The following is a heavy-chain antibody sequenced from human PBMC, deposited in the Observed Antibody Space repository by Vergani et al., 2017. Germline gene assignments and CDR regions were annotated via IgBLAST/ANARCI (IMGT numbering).Heavy chain of an antibody. CDR3: AKAPTIFGVAFDY. Sequence: EVQLLESGGGLVQPGGSLTLSCAASGFTFSSYAMSGVRQAPGKGLEWVSAISGSGGSTYYADSVKGRFTISRDNTKNTLYLQMNSLRAEDPAVYYCAKAPTIFGVAFDYWGQGTLVTVSS. J-gene: IGHJ4*02. CDR1: GFTFSSYA. CDR2: ISGSGGST. V-gene: IGHV3-23*01. D-gene: IGHD3-3*01.